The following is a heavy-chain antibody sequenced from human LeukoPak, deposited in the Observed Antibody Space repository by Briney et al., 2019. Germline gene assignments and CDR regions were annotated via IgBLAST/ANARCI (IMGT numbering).Heavy chain of an antibody. Sequence: SETLSLTCTVSGGSISSSSYYWGWIRQPPGKGLEWIGSIYYSGSTYYNPSLKSRVTISVDTSKNQFSLKLSSVNAADTAVYYCARAPRQQLVHRWFDPWGQGTLVTVSS. CDR3: ARAPRQQLVHRWFDP. V-gene: IGHV4-39*07. CDR1: GGSISSSSYY. D-gene: IGHD6-13*01. J-gene: IGHJ5*02. CDR2: IYYSGST.